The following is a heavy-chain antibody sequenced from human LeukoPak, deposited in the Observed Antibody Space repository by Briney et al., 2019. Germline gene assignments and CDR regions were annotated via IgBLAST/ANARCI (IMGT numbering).Heavy chain of an antibody. CDR3: ARGRSFYGSGSYWVRGYYGMDV. V-gene: IGHV4-34*01. J-gene: IGHJ6*02. CDR2: INHSGST. CDR1: GFTFSSYA. Sequence: GSLRLSCAASGFTFSSYAMSWVRQAPGKGLEWIGEINHSGSTNYNPSLKSRVTISVDTSKNQFSLKLSSVTAADTAVYYCARGRSFYGSGSYWVRGYYGMDVWGQGTTVTVSS. D-gene: IGHD3-10*01.